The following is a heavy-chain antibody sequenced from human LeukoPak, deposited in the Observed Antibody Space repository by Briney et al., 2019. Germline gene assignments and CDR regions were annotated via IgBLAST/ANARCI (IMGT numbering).Heavy chain of an antibody. CDR2: ISTYNGNT. Sequence: ASVKVSCKASGYTFTSYGISWVRQALGQGLEWMGWISTYNGNTNYAQKLQGRVTMTTDTSTSTAYMELRSLRSDDTAVYYCARASYCSSTSCYYSYWGQGTLVTVSS. D-gene: IGHD2-2*01. V-gene: IGHV1-18*01. CDR3: ARASYCSSTSCYYSY. CDR1: GYTFTSYG. J-gene: IGHJ4*02.